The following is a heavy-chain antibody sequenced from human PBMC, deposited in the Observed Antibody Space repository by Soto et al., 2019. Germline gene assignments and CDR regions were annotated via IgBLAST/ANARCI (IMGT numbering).Heavy chain of an antibody. CDR2: IIPIFGTA. D-gene: IGHD4-17*01. CDR1: GGTFSSYA. CDR3: ARTGTVTTLFDY. Sequence: QVQLVQSGAEVKKPGSSVKVSCKASGGTFSSYAISWVRQAPGQGLEWMGGIIPIFGTANYAQKFEGRVTITADESTSTAYMELSSPRSDDTAVYYCARTGTVTTLFDYWGQGTLVTVSS. J-gene: IGHJ4*02. V-gene: IGHV1-69*12.